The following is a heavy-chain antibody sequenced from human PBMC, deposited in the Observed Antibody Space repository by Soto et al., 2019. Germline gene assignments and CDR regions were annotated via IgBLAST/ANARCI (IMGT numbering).Heavy chain of an antibody. D-gene: IGHD4-17*01. V-gene: IGHV2-5*02. CDR2: IYWDDDK. CDR1: GFSLSTSGVG. CDR3: AHRQRTVYFDY. Sequence: QITLKESGPTLVKPTQPLTLTCTFSGFSLSTSGVGVGWIRQPPGKALEWLALIYWDDDKRYSPSLKSRLTLTEDASKNQVVLTMTNMDPVDTATYYCAHRQRTVYFDYWGQGTLVTVSS. J-gene: IGHJ4*02.